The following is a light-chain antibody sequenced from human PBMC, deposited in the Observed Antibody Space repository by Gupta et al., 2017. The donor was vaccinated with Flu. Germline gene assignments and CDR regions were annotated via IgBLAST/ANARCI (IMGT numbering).Light chain of an antibody. CDR2: GAS. CDR1: QRVSSNY. CDR3: QQDCRSPIT. J-gene: IGKJ1*01. V-gene: IGKV3-20*01. Sequence: EIVFTPSPFTLSLSPGEIATLSCRASQRVSSNYLAWYQQKPGQAPRLFIYGASSRANGFPDRFSGSGSGTEFTLTISRREPEDFAVYYCQQDCRSPITFGQGTKVEIK.